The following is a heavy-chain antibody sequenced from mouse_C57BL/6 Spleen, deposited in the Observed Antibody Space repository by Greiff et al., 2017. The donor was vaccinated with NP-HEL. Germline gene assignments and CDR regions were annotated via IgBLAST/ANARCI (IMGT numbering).Heavy chain of an antibody. D-gene: IGHD3-2*02. CDR1: GYTFTDYY. Sequence: QVQLQQSGAELVRPGASVKLSCKASGYTFTDYYINWVKQRPGQGLEWIARIYPGSGNTYYNEKFKGKATLTAEKSSSTAYMQLSSLTSEDSAVYFCAWDSSGYGFDYWGQGTTLTVSS. CDR2: IYPGSGNT. CDR3: AWDSSGYGFDY. J-gene: IGHJ2*01. V-gene: IGHV1-76*01.